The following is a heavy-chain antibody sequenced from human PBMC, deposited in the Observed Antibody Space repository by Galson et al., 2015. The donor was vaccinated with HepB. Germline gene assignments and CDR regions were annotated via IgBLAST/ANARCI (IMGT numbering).Heavy chain of an antibody. D-gene: IGHD3-16*02. J-gene: IGHJ4*02. Sequence: TLSLTCTVSGGSISSGGYYWSWIRQHPGKGLECIGHVYYSGTTYYNPSLKSRVTISVDTSNNQFSLKLSSVTAADTAVYYCARDSGGDDYLWGTYRYFDYWGQGTLVTVSS. CDR1: GGSISSGGYY. CDR3: ARDSGGDDYLWGTYRYFDY. CDR2: VYYSGTT. V-gene: IGHV4-31*03.